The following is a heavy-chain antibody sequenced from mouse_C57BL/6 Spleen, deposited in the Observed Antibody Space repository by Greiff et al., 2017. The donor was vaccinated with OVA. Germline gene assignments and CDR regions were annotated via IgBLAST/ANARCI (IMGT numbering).Heavy chain of an antibody. V-gene: IGHV3-6*01. CDR2: ISYDGSN. D-gene: IGHD2-3*01. J-gene: IGHJ3*01. Sequence: EVQLQQSGPGLVKPSQSLSLTCSVTGYSITSGYYWNWIRQFPGNKLEWMGYISYDGSNNYNPSLKNRISITRDTSKNQFFLKLNSVTTEDTATYYCARERGYDGHYGFAYWGQGTLVTVSA. CDR1: GYSITSGYY. CDR3: ARERGYDGHYGFAY.